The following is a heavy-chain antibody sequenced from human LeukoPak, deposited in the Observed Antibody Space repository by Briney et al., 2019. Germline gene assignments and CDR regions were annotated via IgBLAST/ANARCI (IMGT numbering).Heavy chain of an antibody. J-gene: IGHJ6*02. D-gene: IGHD3-16*01. CDR1: GFTFSNYG. CDR3: ARDRFPHDDAHYGMDV. V-gene: IGHV3-33*01. Sequence: PGRSLRLSCTASGFTFSNYGMHWVRQAPGKGLDWVAVVWVWNDGSNEYYADSVKGRFPIARDNSKNTLYLQMVSLRAEDTADYYCARDRFPHDDAHYGMDVWGQGTTVTVSS. CDR2: VWVWNDGSNE.